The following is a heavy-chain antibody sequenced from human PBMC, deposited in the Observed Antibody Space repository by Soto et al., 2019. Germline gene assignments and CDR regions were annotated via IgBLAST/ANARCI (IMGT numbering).Heavy chain of an antibody. J-gene: IGHJ6*02. CDR1: GFTFSYYY. CDR3: ARGYYDFWSGYYISPYGMDV. Sequence: GVSLRLSCEVSGFTFSYYYMSWIRQAPGKGLEWVSYISSRGSSIYYADSVKGRFTISRDNAKNSLYLQMNGLRAEDTAVYYCARGYYDFWSGYYISPYGMDVWGQGTTVTVSS. V-gene: IGHV3-11*01. CDR2: ISSRGSSI. D-gene: IGHD3-3*01.